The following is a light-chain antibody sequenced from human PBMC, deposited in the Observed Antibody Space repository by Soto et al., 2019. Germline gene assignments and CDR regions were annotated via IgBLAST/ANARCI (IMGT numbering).Light chain of an antibody. Sequence: QSVLTQSPSASGTPGQRVTISCSGSSSNIGSNTVNWHQQLPGTAPKLLIFIASHRPSGVPDRFSGSKSGSSASLAISGLQSEDEADYYCAAWDDRLNGVVFGGGTKLTVL. CDR2: IAS. J-gene: IGLJ2*01. V-gene: IGLV1-44*01. CDR1: SSNIGSNT. CDR3: AAWDDRLNGVV.